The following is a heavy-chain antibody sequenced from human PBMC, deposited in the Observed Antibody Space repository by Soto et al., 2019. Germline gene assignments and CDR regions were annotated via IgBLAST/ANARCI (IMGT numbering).Heavy chain of an antibody. J-gene: IGHJ6*02. V-gene: IGHV3-33*01. Sequence: QVQLVESGGGVVQPRRSLRLSCAASGFTFSSYGMHWVRQAPGKGLEWVAVIWYDGSNKYYADSVKGRFTISRDNSKNTLYLQMNSLRAEDTAVYYCARGYYYYGMDVWGQGTTVTVSS. CDR3: ARGYYYYGMDV. CDR1: GFTFSSYG. CDR2: IWYDGSNK.